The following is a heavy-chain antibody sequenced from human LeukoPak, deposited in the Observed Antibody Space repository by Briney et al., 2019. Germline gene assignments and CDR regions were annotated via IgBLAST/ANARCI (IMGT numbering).Heavy chain of an antibody. Sequence: ESGGSLRLSCAASGFTLSSNWMHWVRHAPGKGLVWVSRINNDGSSTSYADSVKGRFTISRDNAKDTLVLQMNRLRAEDTAVYYCVKYSSGWNWGQGTLVTVSS. V-gene: IGHV3-74*01. CDR2: INNDGSST. J-gene: IGHJ4*02. CDR1: GFTLSSNW. D-gene: IGHD6-19*01. CDR3: VKYSSGWN.